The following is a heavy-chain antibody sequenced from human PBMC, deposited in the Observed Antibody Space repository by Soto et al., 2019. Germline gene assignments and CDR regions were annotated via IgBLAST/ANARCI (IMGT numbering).Heavy chain of an antibody. CDR2: ISGSGGST. D-gene: IGHD2-15*01. CDR3: AKDNEPFLYCSGGSCYSWAWAFDI. Sequence: GGSLRLSCAASGFTFSSYAMSWVRQAPGKGLEWVSAISGSGGSTYYADSVKGRFTISRDNSKNTLYLQMNSLRAEDTAVYYCAKDNEPFLYCSGGSCYSWAWAFDIWGQGTMVTVSS. V-gene: IGHV3-23*01. J-gene: IGHJ3*02. CDR1: GFTFSSYA.